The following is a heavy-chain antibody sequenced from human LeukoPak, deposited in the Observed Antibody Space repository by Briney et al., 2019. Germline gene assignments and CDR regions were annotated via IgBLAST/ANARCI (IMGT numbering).Heavy chain of an antibody. CDR3: ARRNPLTYYDFWSGYRISAFDY. Sequence: PSETLSLTCTVSGGSISGADYYWSWIRQPPGKGLEWIGYVYHSGLTYYNPSLKSRLAISVDTSKNQFSLKLSSVTAADTAVYYCARRNPLTYYDFWSGYRISAFDYWGQGTLVTVSS. CDR2: VYHSGLT. V-gene: IGHV4-30-4*01. D-gene: IGHD3-3*01. CDR1: GGSISGADYY. J-gene: IGHJ4*02.